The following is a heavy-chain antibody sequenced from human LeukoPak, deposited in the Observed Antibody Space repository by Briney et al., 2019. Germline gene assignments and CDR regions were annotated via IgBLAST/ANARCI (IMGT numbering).Heavy chain of an antibody. D-gene: IGHD2-2*01. Sequence: ASVKVSCKASGYTFTGYYMHWVRQAPGQGLEWMGWINPNSGGTNYAQKFQGRVTMTRDTSTSTAYMELSRLRSDDTTVDECARADIGVVPAADFDYWGQGTLVTVSS. V-gene: IGHV1-2*02. J-gene: IGHJ4*02. CDR3: ARADIGVVPAADFDY. CDR1: GYTFTGYY. CDR2: INPNSGGT.